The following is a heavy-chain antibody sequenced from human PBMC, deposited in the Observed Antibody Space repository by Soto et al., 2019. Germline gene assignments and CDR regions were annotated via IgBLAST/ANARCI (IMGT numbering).Heavy chain of an antibody. J-gene: IGHJ4*02. V-gene: IGHV3-23*01. CDR2: ISGSGGGT. Sequence: EVQLLESGGGLVQPGGSLRLSCAASGFIFSSYAMSWVRQAPGKGLEWVSSISGSGGGTYYGDSVKGRSTISRDNPKNTLYLQMNSLRVEDTAVYYCAKVGGYYDSTGYWTGWGQGTLVTVSS. CDR1: GFIFSSYA. D-gene: IGHD3-22*01. CDR3: AKVGGYYDSTGYWTG.